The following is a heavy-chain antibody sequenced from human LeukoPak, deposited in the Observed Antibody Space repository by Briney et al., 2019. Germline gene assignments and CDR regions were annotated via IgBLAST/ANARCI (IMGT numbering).Heavy chain of an antibody. CDR2: INPNSGGT. Sequence: ASVKVSCKASGYTFTGYYMHWVRQAPGQGLEWMGWINPNSGGTNYAQKFQGRVTMTEDTSIDTAYMELSSLRSEDTAVYYCATVRELLAFDYWGQGTLVTVSS. D-gene: IGHD1-26*01. V-gene: IGHV1-2*02. CDR1: GYTFTGYY. CDR3: ATVRELLAFDY. J-gene: IGHJ4*02.